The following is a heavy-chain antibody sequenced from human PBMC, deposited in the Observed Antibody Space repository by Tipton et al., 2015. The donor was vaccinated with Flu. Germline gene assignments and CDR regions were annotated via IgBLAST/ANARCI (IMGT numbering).Heavy chain of an antibody. CDR3: ARDTLRAAAGTPDY. Sequence: GSLRLSYAASGFTFSSYSMNWVRQAPGKGLEWVSSISSSSSYIYYADSVKGRFTISRDNAKNSLYLQMNSLRAEDTAVYYCARDTLRAAAGTPDYWGQGTLVTVSS. V-gene: IGHV3-21*01. CDR2: ISSSSSYI. CDR1: GFTFSSYS. D-gene: IGHD6-13*01. J-gene: IGHJ4*02.